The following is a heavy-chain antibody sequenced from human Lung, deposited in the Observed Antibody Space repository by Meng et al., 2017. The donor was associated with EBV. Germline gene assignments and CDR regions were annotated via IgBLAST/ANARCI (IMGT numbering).Heavy chain of an antibody. D-gene: IGHD1-26*01. J-gene: IGHJ4*02. CDR2: IDDSGST. CDR3: ARGKQDAWELLAY. V-gene: IGHV4-4*02. CDR1: GLSISSKIR. Sequence: WPGSVNPLVNLSVTRCVSGLSISSKIRWTWFRQPPGKGREWIGDIDDSGSTNYNPSLNSRISISLDKSKNHFSLKVNSVTAADTAVYYCARGKQDAWELLAYWGQGALVTVSS.